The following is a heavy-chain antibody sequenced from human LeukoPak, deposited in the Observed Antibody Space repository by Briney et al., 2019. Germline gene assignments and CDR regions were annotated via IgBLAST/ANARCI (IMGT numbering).Heavy chain of an antibody. D-gene: IGHD1-14*01. CDR2: INWNGGSI. CDR3: ARYNQYYNYFDY. J-gene: IGHJ4*02. CDR1: GFTFDNYG. V-gene: IGHV3-20*04. Sequence: GGSLRLSCAASGFTFDNYGMSWVRLAPGKGLEWVSGINWNGGSIGYAHSVKGRFTISRDNAKNSLYLQMDSLRAEDTAMYYCARYNQYYNYFDYWGQGTLVTVSS.